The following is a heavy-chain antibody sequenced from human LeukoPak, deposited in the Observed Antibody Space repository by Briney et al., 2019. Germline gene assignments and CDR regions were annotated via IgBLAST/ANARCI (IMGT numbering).Heavy chain of an antibody. V-gene: IGHV4-38-2*01. J-gene: IGHJ4*02. CDR1: GYSISSGYY. CDR3: ARYCSSTSCYYDY. CDR2: IYHSGST. D-gene: IGHD2-2*01. Sequence: PSETLSLTCAVSGYSISSGYYWGWIRQPPGKGLEWIGSIYHSGSTYYNPSLKSRVTISVDTSKNQFSLKLSSVTAADTAVYYCARYCSSTSCYYDYWGQGTLVTVSS.